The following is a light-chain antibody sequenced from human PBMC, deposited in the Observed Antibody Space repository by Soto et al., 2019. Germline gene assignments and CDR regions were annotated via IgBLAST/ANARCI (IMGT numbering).Light chain of an antibody. Sequence: EIVMTQSPATLSVSPGERATLSCRASQSVSSNLAWYQQKPGQAPRLLIYGASTRATGIPARFSGSGSGTEFTLTISSLQSEDFAVYYCQQYKNWPPLTFGGGTKVDIX. CDR1: QSVSSN. CDR3: QQYKNWPPLT. CDR2: GAS. V-gene: IGKV3-15*01. J-gene: IGKJ4*01.